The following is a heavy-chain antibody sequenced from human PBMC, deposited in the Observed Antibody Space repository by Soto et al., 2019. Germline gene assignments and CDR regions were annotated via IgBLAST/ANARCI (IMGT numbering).Heavy chain of an antibody. CDR1: GFTFSDFA. CDR2: LDGAGGST. V-gene: IGHV3-23*01. CDR3: AAPRDEYGSGVSWFTYGMDI. D-gene: IGHD3-10*01. J-gene: IGHJ6*02. Sequence: GGSLRLSCLASGFTFSDFAMTWVRHVPGRGLEWVASLDGAGGSTYYAEPVRGRFSISRDNSQNTLFLQMKRLTVDDTAIYYCAAPRDEYGSGVSWFTYGMDIWGQGTKVTVSS.